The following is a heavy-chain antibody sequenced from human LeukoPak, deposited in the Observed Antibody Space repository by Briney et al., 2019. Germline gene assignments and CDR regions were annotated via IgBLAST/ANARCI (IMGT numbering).Heavy chain of an antibody. CDR2: IKQDGSEK. J-gene: IGHJ4*02. CDR3: ARAPYCIGGSCRFDY. D-gene: IGHD2-15*01. CDR1: GFTSSSYW. Sequence: GGSLRLSCAVSGFTSSSYWMSWVRQAPGKGLEWVANIKQDGSEKYYVDSVKGRFTISRDNAKNSLYLQMNSLRAEDTAVYYCARAPYCIGGSCRFDYWGQGTLVTDSS. V-gene: IGHV3-7*03.